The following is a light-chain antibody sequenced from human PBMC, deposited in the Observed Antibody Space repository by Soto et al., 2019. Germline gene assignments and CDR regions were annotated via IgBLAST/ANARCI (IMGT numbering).Light chain of an antibody. Sequence: QSVLTQPPSVPAAPGQKVSISCSGNNSNIGNNYVSWYQHLPGTAPKLLIYDSDKRPSGIPDRFSGSKSGTSATLDITGLQTGDEADYYCGTWDTSLSGGVFGGGTKLTVL. CDR2: DSD. CDR3: GTWDTSLSGGV. V-gene: IGLV1-51*01. CDR1: NSNIGNNY. J-gene: IGLJ2*01.